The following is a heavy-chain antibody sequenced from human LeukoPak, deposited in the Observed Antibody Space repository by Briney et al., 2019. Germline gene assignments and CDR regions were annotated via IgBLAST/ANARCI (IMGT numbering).Heavy chain of an antibody. V-gene: IGHV3-33*06. CDR3: AKVGSLRFLEWFDV. CDR2: IWYDGSNK. Sequence: GRSLRLSCAASGFTFSSYGMHWVRQAPGKGLETVAVIWYDGSNKYYADSVKGRFTISRDNSKNTLYLQMNSLRAEDTAVYYCAKVGSLRFLEWFDVWGKGTTVTVYS. CDR1: GFTFSSYG. J-gene: IGHJ6*04. D-gene: IGHD3-3*01.